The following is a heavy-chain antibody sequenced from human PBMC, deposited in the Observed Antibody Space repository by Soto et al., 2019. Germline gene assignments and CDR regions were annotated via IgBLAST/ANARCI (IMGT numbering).Heavy chain of an antibody. CDR1: GGSISSNNW. V-gene: IGHV4-4*02. D-gene: IGHD3-22*01. CDR2: IHHSGST. CDR3: ARRTDYYASSGTFDY. Sequence: QVQLQESGPGLVKPSGTLSLTCAVSGGSISSNNWWSWVRQPPGKGLEWIGEIHHSGSTNYNPSLESRVTILVDKSKNQFSLNLSSVTAADTAVYYCARRTDYYASSGTFDYWGQGTLVTVSS. J-gene: IGHJ4*02.